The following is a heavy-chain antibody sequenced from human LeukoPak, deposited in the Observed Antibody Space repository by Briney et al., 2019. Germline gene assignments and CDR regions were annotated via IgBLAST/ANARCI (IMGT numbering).Heavy chain of an antibody. Sequence: SETLSLTCTVSGGSISSYYWSWIRQPPGKGLEWIGYIYYSGSTNYNPSLKSRVTISVDTSKNQFSLKLSSVTAADTAVYYCARAGGYYGNWFDPWGQGTLVTVSS. CDR2: IYYSGST. J-gene: IGHJ5*02. CDR1: GGSISSYY. CDR3: ARAGGYYGNWFDP. V-gene: IGHV4-59*01. D-gene: IGHD3-10*01.